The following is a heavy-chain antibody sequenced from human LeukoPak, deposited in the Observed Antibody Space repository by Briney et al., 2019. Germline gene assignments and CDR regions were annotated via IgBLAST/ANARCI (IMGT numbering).Heavy chain of an antibody. CDR1: GGTFSSYA. CDR3: ARDRYDSSGYYSHHFDY. J-gene: IGHJ4*02. CDR2: IIPIFGTA. Sequence: ASVKVSCKASGGTFSSYAISWVRQAPGQGLEWMGGIIPIFGTANYAQKFQGRVTMTTDTSTSTAYMELRSLRSDDTAVYYCARDRYDSSGYYSHHFDYWGQGTLVTVSS. D-gene: IGHD3-22*01. V-gene: IGHV1-69*05.